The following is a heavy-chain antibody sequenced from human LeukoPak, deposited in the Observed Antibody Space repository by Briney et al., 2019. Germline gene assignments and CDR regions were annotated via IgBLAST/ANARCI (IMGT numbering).Heavy chain of an antibody. CDR3: ARIRDGYNDAYDI. Sequence: ASVKVSCKASGYTFTSYYMHWVRQAPGQGLEWMGIINPSGGSTSYAQKFQGRVTMTRDMSASTVYMELSSLRSEDTAIYYCARIRDGYNDAYDIWGQGTVVTVPS. CDR1: GYTFTSYY. CDR2: INPSGGST. D-gene: IGHD5-24*01. V-gene: IGHV1-46*01. J-gene: IGHJ3*02.